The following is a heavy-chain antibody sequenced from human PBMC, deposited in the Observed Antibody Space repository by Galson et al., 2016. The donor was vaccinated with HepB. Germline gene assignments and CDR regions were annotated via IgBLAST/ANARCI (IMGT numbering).Heavy chain of an antibody. CDR3: ATGGSRGISDAFGF. CDR2: LKQDGSDK. CDR1: GFTFSNYW. J-gene: IGHJ3*01. V-gene: IGHV3-7*01. D-gene: IGHD3-16*01. Sequence: SLRLSCAASGFTFSNYWMSWVRQAPGKGLECVANLKQDGSDKYYVDSVMGRSTISRDSAKNSLYLQMNSLSAEDTAVYYCATGGSRGISDAFGFWGQGTMVTVSS.